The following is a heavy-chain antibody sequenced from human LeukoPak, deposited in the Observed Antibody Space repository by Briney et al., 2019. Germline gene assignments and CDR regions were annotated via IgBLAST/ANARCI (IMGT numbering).Heavy chain of an antibody. J-gene: IGHJ1*01. V-gene: IGHV1-69*04. Sequence: ASVKVSCKASGDTFNDFAIAWVRQAPGQGLEWMGRIVPVLGITNYVERFQGRLTFSADRYTGTAHMELRSLTSDDTAVYFCALHYDDGGSEYFQHWGQGSLVTVSS. CDR3: ALHYDDGGSEYFQH. D-gene: IGHD3-16*01. CDR1: GDTFNDFA. CDR2: IVPVLGIT.